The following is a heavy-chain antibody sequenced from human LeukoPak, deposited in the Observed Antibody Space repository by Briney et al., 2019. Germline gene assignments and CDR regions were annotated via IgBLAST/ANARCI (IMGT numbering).Heavy chain of an antibody. Sequence: ASVKVSCKASGYTFTGYYMHWVRQAPGQGLEWMGWINPNSGGTNYAQKFQGRVTMTRDTSISTAYMELSRLRSDDTAVYYCARTTVPVGYCSSTSCFYDAFDIWGQGTMVTVSS. CDR2: INPNSGGT. V-gene: IGHV1-2*02. CDR3: ARTTVPVGYCSSTSCFYDAFDI. J-gene: IGHJ3*02. D-gene: IGHD2-2*01. CDR1: GYTFTGYY.